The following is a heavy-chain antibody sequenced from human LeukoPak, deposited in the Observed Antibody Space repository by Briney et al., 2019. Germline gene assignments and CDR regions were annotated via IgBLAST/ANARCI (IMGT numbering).Heavy chain of an antibody. D-gene: IGHD3-10*01. V-gene: IGHV3-21*01. CDR3: ARDLIPGYYGSGYY. Sequence: GGSLRLSCAASGFTFRSYSMNWVRQAPGKGLEWVSSISSSSSYIYYADSVKGRFTISRDNAKNSLYLQMNSLRAEDTAVYYCARDLIPGYYGSGYYWGQGTMVTVSS. J-gene: IGHJ3*01. CDR1: GFTFRSYS. CDR2: ISSSSSYI.